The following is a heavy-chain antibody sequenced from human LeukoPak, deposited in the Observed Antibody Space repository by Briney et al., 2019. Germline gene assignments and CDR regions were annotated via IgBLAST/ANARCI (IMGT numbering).Heavy chain of an antibody. CDR1: GDSISRFYHY. D-gene: IGHD1-26*01. CDR2: IHSSWST. V-gene: IGHV4-31*02. Sequence: SETLSLTCSVSGDSISRFYHYWTWMRQRPGTGLEWIGYIHSSWSTYYNPSLKSRVSMSVDTSKNQFSLHLTSVTAAARALYYCARARGSSSFGHFDLWGRGTQVTVSS. J-gene: IGHJ2*01. CDR3: ARARGSSSFGHFDL.